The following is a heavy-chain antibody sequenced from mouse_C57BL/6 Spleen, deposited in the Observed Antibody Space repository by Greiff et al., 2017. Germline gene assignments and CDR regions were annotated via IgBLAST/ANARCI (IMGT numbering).Heavy chain of an antibody. J-gene: IGHJ3*01. V-gene: IGHV5-16*01. CDR3: AREDWDGGAY. CDR1: GFTFSDYY. CDR2: INYDGSST. D-gene: IGHD4-1*01. Sequence: DVMLVESEGGLVQPGSSMKLSCTASGFTFSDYYMAWVRQVPEKGLEWVANINYDGSSTYYLDSLKSRFIISRDNAKNILYLQMSSLKSEDTATYYCAREDWDGGAYWGQGTLVTVSA.